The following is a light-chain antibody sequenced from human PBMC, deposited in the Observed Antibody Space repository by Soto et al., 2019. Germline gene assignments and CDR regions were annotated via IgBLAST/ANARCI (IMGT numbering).Light chain of an antibody. Sequence: DVVMTQSPLSLSVTPGQPASISCKSIQXLLHITGETFLFWYLQKPGQSPQLLIYEVSTRVSGVPDRFSGSGSGTDFTLEISRVETDDGGIYYCMQSTQLPPTFGQGTRLEIK. CDR2: EVS. V-gene: IGKV2D-29*02. CDR1: QXLLHITGETF. CDR3: MQSTQLPPT. J-gene: IGKJ5*01.